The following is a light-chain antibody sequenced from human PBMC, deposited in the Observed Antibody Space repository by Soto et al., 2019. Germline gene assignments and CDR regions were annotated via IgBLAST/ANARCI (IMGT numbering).Light chain of an antibody. CDR3: HQSYSTPPYT. V-gene: IGKV1-39*01. J-gene: IGKJ2*01. CDR2: GAS. Sequence: DIQMTQSPSSLSASIGDRVTMTCRASQSIRSLLNWYQQKSGKAPKLLIYGASNLQSGVPSRFSGSGSGTDFTLTISSLQPEDSATYYCHQSYSTPPYTFGQGTKLEIK. CDR1: QSIRSL.